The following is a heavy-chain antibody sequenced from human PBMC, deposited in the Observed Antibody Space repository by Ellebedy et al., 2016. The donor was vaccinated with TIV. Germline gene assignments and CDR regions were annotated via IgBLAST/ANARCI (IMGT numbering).Heavy chain of an antibody. D-gene: IGHD3-9*01. CDR2: IYIGGST. V-gene: IGHV3-66*01. J-gene: IGHJ4*02. CDR1: GGSIGSYF. CDR3: ARGPFDGDYLDY. Sequence: PSETLSLTCTVSGGSIGSYFWTWVRQAPGKGLEWVSIIYIGGSTYYADSVKGRFTISRDNSKNTLYLQMNNLRAEDTAVYYCARGPFDGDYLDYWGQGTLVTVSS.